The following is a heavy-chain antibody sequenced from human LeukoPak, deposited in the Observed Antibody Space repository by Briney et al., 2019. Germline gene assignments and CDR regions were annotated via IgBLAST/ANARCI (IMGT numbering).Heavy chain of an antibody. CDR3: AKGRIQSYMAPEY. CDR2: ISDTGGGT. V-gene: IGHV3-23*01. Sequence: GGSLRLSCAASAFTFGSFGMSWVRQAPGKGLEWVSAISDTGGGTFYADSVKGRFTISRDNSKNTLYLQMNSLRAEDTAVYYCAKGRIQSYMAPEYWGQGTLVTVSS. J-gene: IGHJ4*02. CDR1: AFTFGSFG. D-gene: IGHD5-18*01.